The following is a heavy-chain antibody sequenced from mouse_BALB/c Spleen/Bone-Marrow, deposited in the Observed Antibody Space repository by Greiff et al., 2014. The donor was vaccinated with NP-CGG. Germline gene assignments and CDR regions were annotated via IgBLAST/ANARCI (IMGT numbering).Heavy chain of an antibody. V-gene: IGHV1-9*01. CDR1: GYTFNSYW. J-gene: IGHJ3*01. CDR2: ILPGSGIT. Sequence: VQLQQSGAELMKPGASVKISCKATGYTFNSYWIEWVKQRPGHGLEWIGEILPGSGITNYNEKFKVKATFNADTSSNTAYMQLSSLTSEDFAVYYCARSPYWGQGTLVTVSA. CDR3: ARSPY.